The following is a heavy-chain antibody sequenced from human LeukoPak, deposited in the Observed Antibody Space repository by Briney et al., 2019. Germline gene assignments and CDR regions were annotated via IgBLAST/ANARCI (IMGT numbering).Heavy chain of an antibody. CDR1: GFTFDDYA. CDR2: ISWNSGSI. V-gene: IGHV3-9*01. CDR3: ARVHLVRGVIDY. Sequence: GGSLRLSCAASGFTFDDYAMHWVRQAPGKGLEWVSGISWNSGSIAYADSVKGRFTISRDNAKNSLYLQMNSLRAEDTAVYYCARVHLVRGVIDYWGQGTLVTVSS. D-gene: IGHD3-10*01. J-gene: IGHJ4*02.